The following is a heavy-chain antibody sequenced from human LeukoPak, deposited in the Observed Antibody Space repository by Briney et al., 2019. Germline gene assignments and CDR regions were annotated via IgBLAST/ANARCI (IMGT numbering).Heavy chain of an antibody. CDR2: ISSSSSYI. V-gene: IGHV3-21*01. J-gene: IGHJ4*02. D-gene: IGHD6-13*01. CDR1: GFTFSSYS. Sequence: GGSLRLSCAASGFTFSSYSMNWVRQAPGKGLEWVSSISSSSSYIYYADSVRGRFTISRDNAKNSLYLQMNSLRAEDTAVYYCARVWGIAAAGTDYWGQGTLVTVSS. CDR3: ARVWGIAAAGTDY.